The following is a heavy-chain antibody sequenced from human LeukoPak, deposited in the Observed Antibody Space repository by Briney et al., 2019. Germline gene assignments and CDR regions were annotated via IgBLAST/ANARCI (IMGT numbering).Heavy chain of an antibody. CDR1: GFTFRNYG. CDR3: ARAPSYYYGLDV. J-gene: IGHJ6*02. CDR2: VSDSGSSA. Sequence: GGSLRLSCAASGFTFRNYGMSWVRQAPGKGLEWVSVVSDSGSSAYYADSVKGRFTISRDNSKNTLYLQMNSLRAEDTAVYYCARAPSYYYGLDVWGQGTTVTVSS. V-gene: IGHV3-23*01.